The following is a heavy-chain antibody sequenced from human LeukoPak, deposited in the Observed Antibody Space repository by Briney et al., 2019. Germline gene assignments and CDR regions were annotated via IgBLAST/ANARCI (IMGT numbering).Heavy chain of an antibody. CDR3: AKGRGITIFGVVIH. Sequence: GGSLRLSCAASGFTFDDYAMHWVRQAPGKGLEWVSGISWNSGSIGYADSVKGRFTISRDNAKNSLYLQMNRLRAEDMALYYCAKGRGITIFGVVIHWGQGTLVTVSS. CDR1: GFTFDDYA. V-gene: IGHV3-9*03. D-gene: IGHD3-3*01. J-gene: IGHJ4*02. CDR2: ISWNSGSI.